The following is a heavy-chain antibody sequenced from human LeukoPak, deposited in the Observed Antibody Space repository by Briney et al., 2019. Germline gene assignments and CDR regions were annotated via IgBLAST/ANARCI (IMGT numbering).Heavy chain of an antibody. CDR1: GFTFSSYG. CDR2: LRYDGSNK. CDR3: AKDHKWWREYFYASGTHRGLFDY. Sequence: PGGSLRLSCAASGFTFSSYGMHWVRQAPGKGLEWVAFLRYDGSNKYYADSVKGRFTISRDSSKNTLYLQMNSLRAEDTAVYFCAKDHKWWREYFYASGTHRGLFDYWGQGTLVTVSS. V-gene: IGHV3-30*02. D-gene: IGHD3-10*01. J-gene: IGHJ4*02.